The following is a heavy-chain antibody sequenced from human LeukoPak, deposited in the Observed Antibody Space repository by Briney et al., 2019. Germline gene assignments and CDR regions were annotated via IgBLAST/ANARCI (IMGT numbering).Heavy chain of an antibody. Sequence: GGSLKLSCEASGYPFSSFGMHWVRQAPGKGLEWVAVFSYNGINRDYAASVNGRFTISRDSSKNTLSLQMNSLRAEDTAIYYCARGLYTNGWYYYDYWGQGTLVTVSS. D-gene: IGHD6-19*01. CDR3: ARGLYTNGWYYYDY. CDR1: GYPFSSFG. CDR2: FSYNGINR. V-gene: IGHV3-33*05. J-gene: IGHJ4*02.